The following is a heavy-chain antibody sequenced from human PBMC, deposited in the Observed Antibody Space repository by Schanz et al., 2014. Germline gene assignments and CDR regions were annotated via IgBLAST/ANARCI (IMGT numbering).Heavy chain of an antibody. CDR3: GRNYGGHSEESDRYGMDV. D-gene: IGHD4-17*01. V-gene: IGHV1-46*04. CDR1: GYTFTRYY. Sequence: QVQLVQSGAEVKKPGASVKVSCKTSGYTFTRYYIHWVRQAPGQGLEWMGIINTSGGSTTYAQKLQGRVSMASDTSTSTVFMKLRSLRSEDTAVYYWGRNYGGHSEESDRYGMDVWGQGTTVTVSS. J-gene: IGHJ6*02. CDR2: INTSGGST.